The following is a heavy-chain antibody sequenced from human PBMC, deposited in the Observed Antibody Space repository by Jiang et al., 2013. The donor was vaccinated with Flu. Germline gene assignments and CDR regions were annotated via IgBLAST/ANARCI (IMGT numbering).Heavy chain of an antibody. CDR2: ISGDGGST. CDR1: GFTFDDYA. Sequence: EVQLVESGGGVVQPGGSLRLSCAASGFTFDDYAMHWVRQAPGKGLEWVSLISGDGGSTYYADSVKGRFTISRDNSKNSLYLQMNSLRTEDTALYYCAKDFRGWQNYYFDYWGQGTLVTVSS. CDR3: AKDFRGWQNYYFDY. V-gene: IGHV3-43*02. J-gene: IGHJ4*02. D-gene: IGHD6-19*01.